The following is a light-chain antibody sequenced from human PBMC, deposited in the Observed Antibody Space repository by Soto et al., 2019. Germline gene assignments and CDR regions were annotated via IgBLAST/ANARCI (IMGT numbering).Light chain of an antibody. CDR1: SSNIGSNY. V-gene: IGLV1-47*02. CDR2: SDN. Sequence: QSVLTQPPSASGTPGQRVTISCSGSSSNIGSNYVYWYQQLPGTAPKVLIYSDNQRPSGVPDRFSGSKSGTSASLAISGLRSEDEADYYCAAWDDSLSGRVVFGGGTKVTVL. CDR3: AAWDDSLSGRVV. J-gene: IGLJ2*01.